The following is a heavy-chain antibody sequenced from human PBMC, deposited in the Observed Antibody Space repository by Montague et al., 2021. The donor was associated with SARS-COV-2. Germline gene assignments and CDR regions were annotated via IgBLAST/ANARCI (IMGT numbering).Heavy chain of an antibody. D-gene: IGHD3-10*01. J-gene: IGHJ4*02. CDR1: GFTFGDYA. V-gene: IGHV3-9*01. Sequence: SLRLSCAASGFTFGDYAMHWVRQTPGKGLEWVSGISYNSENTGYAGSVKGRFTISRDNAKNSLYLQMNSLRTDDTALYYCAKNVYYGSGNYWQAFDYWGQGTLVTVSS. CDR3: AKNVYYGSGNYWQAFDY. CDR2: ISYNSENT.